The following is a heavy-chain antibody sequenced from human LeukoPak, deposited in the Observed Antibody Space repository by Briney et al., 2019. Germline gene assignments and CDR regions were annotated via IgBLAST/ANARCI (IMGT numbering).Heavy chain of an antibody. V-gene: IGHV3-23*01. J-gene: IGHJ4*02. Sequence: PGGSLRLSCAASGFTFSSYAMSWVRQAPGKGLEWVSAISGSGGSTYYADSVKGRFTISRDNSKNTLYLQMNSLRAEDTAVYYCAKGGYCSGGSCYQLYYFDYWGQGTLVTVSS. CDR2: ISGSGGST. D-gene: IGHD2-15*01. CDR1: GFTFSSYA. CDR3: AKGGYCSGGSCYQLYYFDY.